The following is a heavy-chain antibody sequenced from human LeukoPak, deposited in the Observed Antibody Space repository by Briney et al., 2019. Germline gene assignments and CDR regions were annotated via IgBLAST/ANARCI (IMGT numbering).Heavy chain of an antibody. D-gene: IGHD6-13*01. Sequence: TLSLTCAVSGGSISSGGYSWSWIRQPPGKALEWLVLIDWDDDEYYSTSLKTRFTISKDTSKNRVVLTMTNMDPVDTATYYCARTRYVAAAVNYYFDYWGQGTLVTVSS. CDR3: ARTRYVAAAVNYYFDY. CDR2: IDWDDDE. J-gene: IGHJ4*02. CDR1: GGSISSGGYS. V-gene: IGHV2-70*01.